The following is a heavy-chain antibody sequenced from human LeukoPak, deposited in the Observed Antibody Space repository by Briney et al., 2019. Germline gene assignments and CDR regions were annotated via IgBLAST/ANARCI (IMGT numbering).Heavy chain of an antibody. CDR3: ANSMGPGYYFDY. V-gene: IGHV4-34*01. J-gene: IGHJ4*02. CDR2: INHSGST. D-gene: IGHD2/OR15-2a*01. Sequence: PSETLSLTCAVYGGSFSGYYWSWIRQPPGKGLEWIGEINHSGSTNYNPSLKSRVTISVDTSKNQFSLKLSSVTAADTAVYYCANSMGPGYYFDYWGQGTLVTVSS. CDR1: GGSFSGYY.